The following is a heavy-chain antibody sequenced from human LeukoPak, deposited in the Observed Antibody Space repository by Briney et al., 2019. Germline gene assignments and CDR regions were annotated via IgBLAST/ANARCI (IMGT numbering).Heavy chain of an antibody. CDR3: ARSITGTTLDY. Sequence: KPSETLSLTCTVSGGSISSYYWSWIRQPPRKGLEWIGYIYYSGSTNYNPSLKSRVTISVDTSKNQFSLKLSSVTAADTAVYYCARSITGTTLDYWGQGTLVTVSS. CDR2: IYYSGST. D-gene: IGHD1-7*01. J-gene: IGHJ4*02. CDR1: GGSISSYY. V-gene: IGHV4-59*08.